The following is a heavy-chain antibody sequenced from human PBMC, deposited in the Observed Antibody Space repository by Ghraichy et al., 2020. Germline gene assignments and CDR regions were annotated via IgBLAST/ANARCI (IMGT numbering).Heavy chain of an antibody. Sequence: SQTLSLTCAVYGGSFSGYYWSWIRQPPGKGLEWVGEINHSGSTNYNPSLKSRVTISVDTSKNQFSLKLSSVTAADTAVYYCARVRWLVYDPWGQGTLVTVSS. CDR2: INHSGST. V-gene: IGHV4-34*01. CDR1: GGSFSGYY. D-gene: IGHD6-19*01. CDR3: ARVRWLVYDP. J-gene: IGHJ5*02.